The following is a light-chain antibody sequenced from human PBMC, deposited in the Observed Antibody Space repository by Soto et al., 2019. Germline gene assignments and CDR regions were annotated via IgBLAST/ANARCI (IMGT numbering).Light chain of an antibody. CDR3: QQISSYPFT. V-gene: IGKV1-9*01. CDR2: AAT. CDR1: QGTSSY. Sequence: DIQMTQSPSTLSASVGDRVTITCRASQGTSSYLAWYQQKPGKATHLLIYAATTLQGGAPTRFSSRGSGADSLLTISSLQPEDFATYYQQQISSYPFTFGPGTKVDIK. J-gene: IGKJ3*01.